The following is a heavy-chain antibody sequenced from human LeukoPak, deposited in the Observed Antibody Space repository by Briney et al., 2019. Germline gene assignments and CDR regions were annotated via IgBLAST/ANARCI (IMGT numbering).Heavy chain of an antibody. J-gene: IGHJ3*02. CDR2: ISSSYNYI. CDR3: ARDPTSSWETAFDI. V-gene: IGHV3-21*01. D-gene: IGHD1-26*01. CDR1: EFSVGSNY. Sequence: GGSLRLSCAASEFSVGSNYMTWVRQAPGKGLEWVSSISSSYNYIYYADSVKGRFTISRDDAKNSLYLQMNSLRAEDTAVYYCARDPTSSWETAFDIWGQGTMVTVSS.